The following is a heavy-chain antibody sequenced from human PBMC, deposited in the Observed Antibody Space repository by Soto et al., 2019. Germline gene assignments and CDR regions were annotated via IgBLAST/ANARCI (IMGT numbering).Heavy chain of an antibody. D-gene: IGHD2-15*01. J-gene: IGHJ6*02. V-gene: IGHV3-33*01. CDR3: ARDEGDCSGGSCYSGGMDV. CDR1: GFTFSSYG. CDR2: IWYDGSNK. Sequence: QVQLVESGGGVVQPGRSLRLSCAASGFTFSSYGMHWVRQAPGKGLEWVAVIWYDGSNKYYADSVKGRFTISRDNSKNXLXXQMNSLRAEDTAVYYCARDEGDCSGGSCYSGGMDVWGQGTTVTVSS.